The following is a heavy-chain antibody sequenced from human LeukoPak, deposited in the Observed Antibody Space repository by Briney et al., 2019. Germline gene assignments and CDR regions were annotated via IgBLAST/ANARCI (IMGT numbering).Heavy chain of an antibody. J-gene: IGHJ3*02. CDR3: AKDYSSGWPDAFDI. CDR1: GFTFSSYA. D-gene: IGHD6-19*01. CDR2: ISGSGGST. Sequence: GVSLRLSCAASGFTFSSYAMSWVRQTPGKGLEWVTAISGSGGSTYYADSVKGRYTISRDNSKNTLYLQMNSLRAEDTAVYYCAKDYSSGWPDAFDIWGQGTMVTVSS. V-gene: IGHV3-23*01.